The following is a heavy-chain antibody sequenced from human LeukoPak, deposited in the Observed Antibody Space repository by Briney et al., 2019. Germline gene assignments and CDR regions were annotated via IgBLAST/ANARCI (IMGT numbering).Heavy chain of an antibody. CDR2: IYTSGST. J-gene: IGHJ4*02. D-gene: IGHD2-15*01. CDR3: ARDRRRVDSDPMDY. V-gene: IGHV4-61*02. CDR1: GGSISSGSYY. Sequence: PSETLSLTCTVSGGSISSGSYYWSWIRQPAGKGLEWIGRIYTSGSTNYNPSLKSRVTISVDTSKNQFSLKLSSVTAADTAVYYCARDRRRVDSDPMDYWGQGTLVTVSS.